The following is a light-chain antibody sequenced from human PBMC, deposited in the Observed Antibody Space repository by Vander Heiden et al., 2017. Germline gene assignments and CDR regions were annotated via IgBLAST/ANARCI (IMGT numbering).Light chain of an antibody. CDR3: SSYTTSSTFV. Sequence: QSALTQPASVSGSPGQSITISCTGTISDVGAYNSVSWYQQHPGKAPKLMIYDVTNRPSGVSNRFSGSKSANTASLTISGLQPEDEADYYCSSYTTSSTFVFGSGTEVTVL. CDR1: ISDVGAYNS. V-gene: IGLV2-14*03. J-gene: IGLJ1*01. CDR2: DVT.